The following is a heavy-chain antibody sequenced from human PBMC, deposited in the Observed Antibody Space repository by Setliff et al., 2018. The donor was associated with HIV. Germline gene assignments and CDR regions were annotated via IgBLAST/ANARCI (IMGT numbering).Heavy chain of an antibody. CDR3: ASTSTGYSAHDAWDI. J-gene: IGHJ3*02. V-gene: IGHV7-4-1*02. CDR1: GYTFTSYA. CDR2: IHTNTGNP. D-gene: IGHD3-9*01. Sequence: ASVKVSCKASGYTFTSYAMNWVRQAPGQGLEWMGWIHTNTGNPTYAQGFTGRFVFSLDTSVSTAYLQISSLKAEDTGVYYCASTSTGYSAHDAWDIWGQGTM.